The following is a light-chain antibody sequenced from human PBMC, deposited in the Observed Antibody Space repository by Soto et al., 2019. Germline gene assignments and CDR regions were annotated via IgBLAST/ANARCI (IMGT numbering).Light chain of an antibody. CDR3: SSYTITSTLYV. Sequence: QSVLTQPASVSGSPGQSITISCTGTSSDVGGYNYVSWYQQHPGKAPKLMISEVSNRPSGVSNRFSGSKSGNTASLAISGLQAEDEADYYCSSYTITSTLYVFGTGTKVAVL. CDR1: SSDVGGYNY. J-gene: IGLJ1*01. CDR2: EVS. V-gene: IGLV2-14*01.